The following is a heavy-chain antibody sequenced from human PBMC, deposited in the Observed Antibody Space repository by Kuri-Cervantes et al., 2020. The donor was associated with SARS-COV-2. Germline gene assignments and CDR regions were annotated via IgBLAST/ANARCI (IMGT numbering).Heavy chain of an antibody. CDR3: ARAGQYQLLYDTKEAYYYGMDV. Sequence: GESLKISCAASGFTFSSHGMHWVRQAPGRGLEWVAVIWYDGSNKYYADSVKGRFTISRDNSKNTLYLQMNSLRAEDTAVYYCARAGQYQLLYDTKEAYYYGMDVWGQGTTVTVSS. CDR1: GFTFSSHG. J-gene: IGHJ6*02. V-gene: IGHV3-33*01. D-gene: IGHD2-2*02. CDR2: IWYDGSNK.